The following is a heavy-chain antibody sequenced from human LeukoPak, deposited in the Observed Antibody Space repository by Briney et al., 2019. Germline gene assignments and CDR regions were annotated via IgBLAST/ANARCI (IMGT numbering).Heavy chain of an antibody. CDR3: ARRRDCSSTSCQLNWFDP. CDR1: GGSISSSGYY. V-gene: IGHV4-39*01. D-gene: IGHD2-2*01. CDR2: IYDSGST. Sequence: SETLSLTCTVSGGSISSSGYYWGWIRQPPGKGLEWFGNIYDSGSTYYNPSLKSRVSISVDTSKNRFSLKLSFVTAADTAVYYCARRRDCSSTSCQLNWFDPWGQGTLVTVSS. J-gene: IGHJ5*02.